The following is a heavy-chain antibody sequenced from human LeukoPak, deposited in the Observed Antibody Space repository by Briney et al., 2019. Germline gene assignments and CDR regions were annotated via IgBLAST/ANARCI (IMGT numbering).Heavy chain of an antibody. Sequence: ASVKVSCKVSGYTLTELSMHWVRQAPGKGLEWMGGFDPEDGETIYAQKFQGRVTMTEDTSTDTPYMELSSLSSEDTAVYCCATAGAIVVVPAAFDYWGQGTLVTVSS. V-gene: IGHV1-24*01. J-gene: IGHJ4*01. CDR3: ATAGAIVVVPAAFDY. CDR1: GYTLTELS. D-gene: IGHD2-2*01. CDR2: FDPEDGET.